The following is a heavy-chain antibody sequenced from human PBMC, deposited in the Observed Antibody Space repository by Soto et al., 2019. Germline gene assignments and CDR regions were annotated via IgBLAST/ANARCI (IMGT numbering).Heavy chain of an antibody. Sequence: EVQLLESGGGLVQPGGSLRLSCAASGFTFSSYAMSWVRQAPGKGLEWVSAISGSGGSTYYADSVKGRFTISRDNSKNTLYLQMNSLRAEDTAVYYCAKDLAAEGSGSYNYGMDVWGQGTTVTVSS. J-gene: IGHJ6*02. CDR1: GFTFSSYA. V-gene: IGHV3-23*01. CDR2: ISGSGGST. CDR3: AKDLAAEGSGSYNYGMDV. D-gene: IGHD3-10*01.